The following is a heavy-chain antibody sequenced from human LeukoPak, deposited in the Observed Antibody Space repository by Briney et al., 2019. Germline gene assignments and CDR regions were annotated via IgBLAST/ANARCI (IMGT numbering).Heavy chain of an antibody. J-gene: IGHJ4*02. CDR1: GLTFSSYS. Sequence: GGSLRLSCAASGLTFSSYSMNWVRQAPGKGLEWVSSISSSSSYIYYADSVKGRFTISRDNAKNSLYLQMNSLRAEDTAVYYCARDSPGYCSGGSCYGLGYWGQGTLVTVSS. D-gene: IGHD2-15*01. V-gene: IGHV3-21*01. CDR3: ARDSPGYCSGGSCYGLGY. CDR2: ISSSSSYI.